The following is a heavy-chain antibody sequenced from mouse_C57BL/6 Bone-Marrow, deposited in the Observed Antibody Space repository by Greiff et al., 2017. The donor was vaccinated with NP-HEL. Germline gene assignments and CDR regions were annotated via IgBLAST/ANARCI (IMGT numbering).Heavy chain of an antibody. D-gene: IGHD1-1*01. CDR3: AVTVVATPYYAMDY. V-gene: IGHV1-58*01. CDR1: GYTFTSYG. Sequence: EVQLQQSGAELVRPGSSVKMSCKTSGYTFTSYGINWVKQRPGQGLEWIGYIYIGNGYTEYNEKFKGKATLTSDTSSSTAYMQLSSLTSEDSTIYFCAVTVVATPYYAMDYWGQGTSVTVSS. J-gene: IGHJ4*01. CDR2: IYIGNGYT.